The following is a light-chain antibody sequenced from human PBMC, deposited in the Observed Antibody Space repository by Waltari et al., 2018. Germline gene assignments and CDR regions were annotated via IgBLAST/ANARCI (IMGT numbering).Light chain of an antibody. Sequence: QSVLTQSPSVSGAPGQRVTISCTGSGSNIGANYGVHWYQQLPGSAPKVLIYDNNTRPSGVPDRFSGSKSGTSASLAITGLQAGDEAAYYCQSYDNNLSGWVFGGGTKLTVL. CDR1: GSNIGANYG. V-gene: IGLV1-40*01. CDR2: DNN. J-gene: IGLJ3*02. CDR3: QSYDNNLSGWV.